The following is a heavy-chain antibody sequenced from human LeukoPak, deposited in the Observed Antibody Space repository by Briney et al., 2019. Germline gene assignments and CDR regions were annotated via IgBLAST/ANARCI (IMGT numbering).Heavy chain of an antibody. CDR2: ISGSGGST. V-gene: IGHV3-23*01. D-gene: IGHD2-21*02. J-gene: IGHJ4*02. Sequence: GGSLRLSCAASGFTFSSYAMSWVRQAPGKGLEWVSAISGSGGSTYYADSVKGRFTISGDNSKNTLYLQMNSLRAEDTAVYYCAKVRPQVVVTAIFDYWGQGTLVTVSS. CDR3: AKVRPQVVVTAIFDY. CDR1: GFTFSSYA.